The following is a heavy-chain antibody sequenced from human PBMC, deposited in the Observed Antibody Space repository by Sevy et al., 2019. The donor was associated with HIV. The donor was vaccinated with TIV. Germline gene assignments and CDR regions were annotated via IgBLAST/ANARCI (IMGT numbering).Heavy chain of an antibody. J-gene: IGHJ5*02. Sequence: ASVKVSCKASGYTFTSYGISWVRQAPGQGLEWKGWISAYNGNTNYAQKLQGRVTMTTDTSTSTAYMELRSLRSDDTAVYYCARDGNMVAVAGNNWFDPWGQGTLVTVSS. V-gene: IGHV1-18*01. CDR1: GYTFTSYG. CDR3: ARDGNMVAVAGNNWFDP. CDR2: ISAYNGNT. D-gene: IGHD6-19*01.